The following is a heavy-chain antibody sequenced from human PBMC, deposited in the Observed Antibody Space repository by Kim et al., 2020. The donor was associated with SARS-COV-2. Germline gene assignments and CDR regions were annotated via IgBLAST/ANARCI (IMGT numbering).Heavy chain of an antibody. Sequence: DSVKGRFTISRDNAKNSLYLQMNSLRAEDTAVYYWARVTGYCGGGSCPNDYWGQGTLVTVSS. D-gene: IGHD2-15*01. V-gene: IGHV3-21*01. J-gene: IGHJ4*02. CDR3: ARVTGYCGGGSCPNDY.